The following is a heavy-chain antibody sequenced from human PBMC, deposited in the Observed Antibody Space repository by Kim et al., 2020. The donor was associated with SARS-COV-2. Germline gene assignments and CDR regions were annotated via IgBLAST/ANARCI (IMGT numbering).Heavy chain of an antibody. J-gene: IGHJ4*02. CDR2: ISDSSGSI. Sequence: GGSLRLSCAASGFTFSNHGMGWVRQAPGKGLEWVSIISDSSGSIYYVDSVKGRFTISRDNSENTVYLQMNSLRVEDTAVYYCGKCSGVNCLYYYFDYWGQGTLVTVSS. CDR1: GFTFSNHG. CDR3: GKCSGVNCLYYYFDY. D-gene: IGHD2-15*01. V-gene: IGHV3-23*01.